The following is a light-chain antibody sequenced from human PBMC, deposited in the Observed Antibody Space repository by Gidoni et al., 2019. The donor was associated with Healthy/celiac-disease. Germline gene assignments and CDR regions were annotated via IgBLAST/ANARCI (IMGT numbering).Light chain of an antibody. Sequence: QSVLTQPPSASGTPGQRVTISCSGSSSNIGSNTVNWYQQLPGTAPKLLISSNNQRPSGVPDRFSGSKSGASASLAISGLQSEDGADYYCAAWDDSLNGWVFGGGTKLTVL. CDR3: AAWDDSLNGWV. J-gene: IGLJ3*02. CDR1: SSNIGSNT. CDR2: SNN. V-gene: IGLV1-44*01.